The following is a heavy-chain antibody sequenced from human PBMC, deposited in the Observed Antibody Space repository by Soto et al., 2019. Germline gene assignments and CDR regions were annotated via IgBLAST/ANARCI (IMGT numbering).Heavy chain of an antibody. V-gene: IGHV3-7*03. J-gene: IGHJ4*02. CDR2: LTEDGSVK. Sequence: PGGALRLSCEVFRLTFSPYWVTLVRQAPWKGLEWAASLTEDGSVKHYAHSAKGRFTVSRDKGKRAMFLEITCVRVDDPAVYFCARDVSSEYASILDVWGRGARVTV. CDR1: RLTFSPYW. D-gene: IGHD3-3*01. CDR3: ARDVSSEYASILDV.